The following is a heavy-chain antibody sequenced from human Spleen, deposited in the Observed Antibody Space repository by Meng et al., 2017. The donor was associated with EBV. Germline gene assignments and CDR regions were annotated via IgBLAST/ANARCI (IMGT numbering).Heavy chain of an antibody. CDR3: ASESGRGFTPDY. CDR1: GGTFRSDA. CDR2: LIPMSDAP. Sequence: QVQVVQSGAEVKKPGSSVKVSCWTSGGTFRSDAVSWVRQAPGQGLEWMGGLIPMSDAPHYAQKFQGRVTITADESTNTHYMHLSGLTSDDTAVYYCASESGRGFTPDYWGQGTLVTVSS. J-gene: IGHJ4*02. D-gene: IGHD3-10*01. V-gene: IGHV1-69*01.